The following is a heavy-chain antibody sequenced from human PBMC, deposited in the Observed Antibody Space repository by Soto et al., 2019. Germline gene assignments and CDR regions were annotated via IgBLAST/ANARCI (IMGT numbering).Heavy chain of an antibody. D-gene: IGHD2-2*01. Sequence: SVKVSCKSSGGTFSSYAISWVRQAPGQGLEWVGVIIPIFFTANYAQKFQGRVTITADKSTSTAYIELSSLRSEDTAVYYCARVTGGKDIVVVPAATSDYGMDXWGQGTRVTVS. CDR3: ARVTGGKDIVVVPAATSDYGMDX. CDR1: GGTFSSYA. J-gene: IGHJ6*02. V-gene: IGHV1-69*06. CDR2: IIPIFFTA.